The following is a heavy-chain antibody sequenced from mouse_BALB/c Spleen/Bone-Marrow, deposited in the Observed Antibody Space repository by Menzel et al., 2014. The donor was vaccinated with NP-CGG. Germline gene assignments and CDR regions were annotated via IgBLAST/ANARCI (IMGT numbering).Heavy chain of an antibody. CDR2: ISSGGSYT. V-gene: IGHV5-6-4*01. CDR1: GFTFSSYT. J-gene: IGHJ4*01. D-gene: IGHD2-3*01. CDR3: TRDLYDGYYYYAMDY. Sequence: EVMLVESGGGLVKPGGSLKLSCAASGFTFSSYTMSWVRQTPEKRLEWVATISSGGSYTYYPDSVKGRFTISRDNAKNTLYLQMSSLKSEDTAMYYCTRDLYDGYYYYAMDYWGQRTSVTVSS.